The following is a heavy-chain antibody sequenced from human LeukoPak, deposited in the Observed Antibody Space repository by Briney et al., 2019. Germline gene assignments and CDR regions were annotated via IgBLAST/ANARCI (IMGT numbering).Heavy chain of an antibody. Sequence: GGSLRLSCAATGFTFSGYSMNWVRQAPGKGLEWVSSLTDTGSHTYYADSVKGRFTVSRDNAKNSLYLQMNSLRAEDTAVYYCAREYTRSFYLLDWGQGALVTVSS. J-gene: IGHJ4*02. CDR3: AREYTRSFYLLD. V-gene: IGHV3-21*06. CDR1: GFTFSGYS. D-gene: IGHD6-6*01. CDR2: LTDTGSHT.